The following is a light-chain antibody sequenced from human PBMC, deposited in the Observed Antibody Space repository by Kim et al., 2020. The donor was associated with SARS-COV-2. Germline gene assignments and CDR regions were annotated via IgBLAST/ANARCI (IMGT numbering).Light chain of an antibody. CDR3: GTWDSSLNGLV. CDR1: SPNIGQNY. V-gene: IGLV1-51*01. Sequence: GQKVTLSWPGSSPNIGQNYVSWYQQFPGNAPKLLIYDNNKRHSGIPDRFSGSKSGTSATLGITGLQTGDEADYYCGTWDSSLNGLVFGGGTQLTVL. CDR2: DNN. J-gene: IGLJ2*01.